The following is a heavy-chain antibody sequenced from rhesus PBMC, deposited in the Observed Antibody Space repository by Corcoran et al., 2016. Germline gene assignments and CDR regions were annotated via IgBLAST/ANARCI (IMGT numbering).Heavy chain of an antibody. J-gene: IGHJ3*01. Sequence: QVQLQESGPGLVKPSETLSLTCAVSGYSISSGYGWSWIRQPPGKGLEWIGYIGGSSGSTNYNPSLKCRVTISKDTSKTQFSLKLSSVTAADTAVYYCARGHNWNYGAFDFWGQGLRVTVSS. CDR1: GYSISSGYG. CDR2: IGGSSGST. CDR3: ARGHNWNYGAFDF. V-gene: IGHV4-127*01. D-gene: IGHD1-26*01.